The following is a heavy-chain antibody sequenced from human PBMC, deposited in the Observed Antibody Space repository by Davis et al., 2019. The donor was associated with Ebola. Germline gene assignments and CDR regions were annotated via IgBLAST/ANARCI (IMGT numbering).Heavy chain of an antibody. D-gene: IGHD5-12*01. CDR1: GGSFSGHY. J-gene: IGHJ6*02. Sequence: SETLSLTCAVYGGSFSGHYWSWIRQPPGKGLEWIGEINHSGSTNYNPSLKSRVTISVDTSKNQFSLKLSSVTAADTAVYYCAGYSGYDLKYGMDVWGQGTTVTVSS. CDR2: INHSGST. CDR3: AGYSGYDLKYGMDV. V-gene: IGHV4-34*01.